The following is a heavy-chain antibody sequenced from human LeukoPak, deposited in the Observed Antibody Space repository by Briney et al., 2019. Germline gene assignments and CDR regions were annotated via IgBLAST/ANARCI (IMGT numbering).Heavy chain of an antibody. V-gene: IGHV4-34*01. J-gene: IGHJ4*02. CDR1: GGSFSGYY. Sequence: SETLSLTCAVSGGSFSGYYWSWVRQPPGKGLEWMGEINQSGSTNYNPSLTSGVTISLDTSKNQFSMKLSHVTAADTAVSYCARVTVVVPAAAGIDYWGQGTRVTVSS. CDR3: ARVTVVVPAAAGIDY. CDR2: INQSGST. D-gene: IGHD2-2*01.